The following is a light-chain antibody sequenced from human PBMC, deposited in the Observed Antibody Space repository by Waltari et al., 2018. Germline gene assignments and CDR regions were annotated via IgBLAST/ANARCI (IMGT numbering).Light chain of an antibody. CDR2: SAS. J-gene: IGKJ5*01. V-gene: IGKV3-20*01. Sequence: EIVLTQSPGTLSLSPGERATLSCRASQDVSNNYLAWYQQKPGQAPRLLLDSASTTTTDIPDRFSGSGSGTDFTFTISRLEPEDFAVYYCQQYGSSPITFGQGTRLEIK. CDR1: QDVSNNY. CDR3: QQYGSSPIT.